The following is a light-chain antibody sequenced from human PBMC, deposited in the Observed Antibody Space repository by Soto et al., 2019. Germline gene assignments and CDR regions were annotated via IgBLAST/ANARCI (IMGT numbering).Light chain of an antibody. Sequence: DIQMTQSPSSLSASVGDRVTITCRASQTIYTYLNWYQQRPGKAPKVLIYGASNLQSGVPLGFSGSGSGTDFTLTTSSLQPKDFATYSCKQAYRPPWTLGKGPKVEI. CDR1: QTIYTY. CDR2: GAS. V-gene: IGKV1-39*01. J-gene: IGKJ1*01. CDR3: KQAYRPPWT.